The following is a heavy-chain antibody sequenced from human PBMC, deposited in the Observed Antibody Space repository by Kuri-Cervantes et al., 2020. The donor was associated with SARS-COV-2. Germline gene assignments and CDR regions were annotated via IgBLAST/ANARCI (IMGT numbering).Heavy chain of an antibody. CDR1: GSSITSGYY. CDR3: ARGLFGPTTAEYFQH. CDR2: IYHSGST. J-gene: IGHJ1*01. V-gene: IGHV4-38-2*01. Sequence: SQTLSLTCAVSGSSITSGYYWGWIRQPPGKGLEWIGSIYHSGSTYYNPSLMSRLTISVDTSKNQFSLRLSSVTAADTAVYYCARGLFGPTTAEYFQHWGQGTLVTVSS. D-gene: IGHD3-3*01.